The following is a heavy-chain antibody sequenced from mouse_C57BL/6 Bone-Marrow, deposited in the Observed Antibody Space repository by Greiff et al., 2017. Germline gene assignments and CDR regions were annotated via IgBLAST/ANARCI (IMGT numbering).Heavy chain of an antibody. Sequence: VHVKQSGAELVRPGASVKLSCTASGFNFKDDYMHWVKQRPEQGLEWIGWIDPENGDTEYASKFQGKATITADTSSNTAYLQLSSLTSEDTAVYYCTTWAYWGQGTLVTVSA. V-gene: IGHV14-4*01. CDR3: TTWAY. J-gene: IGHJ3*01. CDR1: GFNFKDDY. CDR2: IDPENGDT.